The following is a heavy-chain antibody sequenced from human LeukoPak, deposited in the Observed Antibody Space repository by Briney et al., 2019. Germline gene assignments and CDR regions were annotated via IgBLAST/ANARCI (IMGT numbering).Heavy chain of an antibody. J-gene: IGHJ4*02. CDR1: GESFSGYY. CDR2: INHSRST. V-gene: IGHV4-34*01. CDR3: ARRTAGGSSSWYKPSFDY. D-gene: IGHD6-13*01. Sequence: SETLSLTCAVYGESFSGYYWTWIRQPPGKGLEWIGEINHSRSTNYNPSLKSRVTISADTSKNQFSLKLRSVTAADTAVYYCARRTAGGSSSWYKPSFDYWGQGTLVTVSS.